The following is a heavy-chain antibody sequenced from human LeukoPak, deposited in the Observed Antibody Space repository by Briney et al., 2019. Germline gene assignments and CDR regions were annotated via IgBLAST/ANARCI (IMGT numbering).Heavy chain of an antibody. J-gene: IGHJ4*02. Sequence: SETLSLTCTVSGGSIRNYYWNWIRQPPGKGLEWIGYTSDSGHTDYKPSLKSRVTISVDLSKNQFSLKLSSVTAADTAVYYCARWGKGILPAATIDYWGQGTLVTVSS. CDR3: ARWGKGILPAATIDY. CDR2: TSDSGHT. CDR1: GGSIRNYY. D-gene: IGHD2-2*01. V-gene: IGHV4-59*08.